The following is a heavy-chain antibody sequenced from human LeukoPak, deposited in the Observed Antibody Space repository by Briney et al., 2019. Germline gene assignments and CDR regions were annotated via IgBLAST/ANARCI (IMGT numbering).Heavy chain of an antibody. CDR1: GFTFSSYG. Sequence: PGGSLRLSCAASGFTFSSYGMHWVRQAPGKGLEWVAFIRYDGSNKYYADSVKGRFTISRDNAKNCLYLQMNSLRPEDTALYYCAKDIRAVADYYFDYRGQGTLVTVSS. V-gene: IGHV3-30*02. D-gene: IGHD6-19*01. CDR2: IRYDGSNK. J-gene: IGHJ4*02. CDR3: AKDIRAVADYYFDY.